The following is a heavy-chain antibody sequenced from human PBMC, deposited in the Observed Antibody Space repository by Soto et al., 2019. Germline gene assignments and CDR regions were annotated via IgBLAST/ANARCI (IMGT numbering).Heavy chain of an antibody. D-gene: IGHD2-2*01. J-gene: IGHJ6*02. CDR3: ARETCSSTSCRMGYYYGMDV. CDR2: IWYDGSNK. Sequence: QVQLVESGGGVVQPGRSLRLSCAASGFTFSSYGMHWVRQAPGKGLEWVAVIWYDGSNKYYADSVKGRFTISRDNSKNTLYLQMNSLRAEDTAVYYCARETCSSTSCRMGYYYGMDVWGQGTTVTVSS. V-gene: IGHV3-33*01. CDR1: GFTFSSYG.